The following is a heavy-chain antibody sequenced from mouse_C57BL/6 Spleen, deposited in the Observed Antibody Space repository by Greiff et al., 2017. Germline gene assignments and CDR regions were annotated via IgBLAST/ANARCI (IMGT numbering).Heavy chain of an antibody. V-gene: IGHV5-17*01. CDR2: ISSGSSTI. J-gene: IGHJ4*01. CDR1: GFTFSDYG. Sequence: EVKLMESGGGLVKPGGSLKLSCAASGFTFSDYGMHWVRQAPETGLEWVAYISSGSSTIYYADTVKGRFTISRDNAKNTLFLQMTSLRSEDTAMYYCAGGYGSSLYYAMDYWGQGTSVTVSS. CDR3: AGGYGSSLYYAMDY. D-gene: IGHD1-1*01.